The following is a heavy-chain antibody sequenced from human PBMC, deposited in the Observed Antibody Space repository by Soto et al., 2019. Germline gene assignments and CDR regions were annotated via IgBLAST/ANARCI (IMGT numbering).Heavy chain of an antibody. Sequence: SVKVSCKXSGGTFSSYAISWVRQAPGQGLEWMGGIIPIFGTANYAQKFQGRVTITADESTSTAYMELSSLRSEDTAVYYCARAYRGYSYGADVRDYYYYGMDVWGQGTTVTVSS. CDR2: IIPIFGTA. CDR3: ARAYRGYSYGADVRDYYYYGMDV. V-gene: IGHV1-69*13. J-gene: IGHJ6*02. CDR1: GGTFSSYA. D-gene: IGHD5-18*01.